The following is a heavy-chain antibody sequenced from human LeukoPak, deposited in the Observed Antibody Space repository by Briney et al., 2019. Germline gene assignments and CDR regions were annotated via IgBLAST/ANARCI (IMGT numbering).Heavy chain of an antibody. D-gene: IGHD1-14*01. CDR1: GGSIRSSNW. J-gene: IGHJ5*02. V-gene: IGHV4-4*02. Sequence: SETLSLTCAVSGGSIRSSNWWSWVRQPPGKGLEWIGEIYHSGNTNYNPSLKSRVTISVDTSKNQFSLRLSSVTAADTAVYYCARLFLPESEYHNWFDPWGQGTLVTVSS. CDR3: ARLFLPESEYHNWFDP. CDR2: IYHSGNT.